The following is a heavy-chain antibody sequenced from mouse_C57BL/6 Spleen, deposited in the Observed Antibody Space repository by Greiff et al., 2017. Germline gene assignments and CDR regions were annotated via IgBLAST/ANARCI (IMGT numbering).Heavy chain of an antibody. Sequence: QVQLQQSGPGLVQPSQSLSITCTVSGFSLTSYGVHWVRQPPGKGLEWLGVIWSVGSTDYNAAFISRLSSSKDNSKSQVFVKMNSLQADDTAIYYCAEKGSYYAMDYWGQGTSVTVSS. CDR1: GFSLTSYG. CDR3: AEKGSYYAMDY. J-gene: IGHJ4*01. V-gene: IGHV2-4*01. CDR2: IWSVGST.